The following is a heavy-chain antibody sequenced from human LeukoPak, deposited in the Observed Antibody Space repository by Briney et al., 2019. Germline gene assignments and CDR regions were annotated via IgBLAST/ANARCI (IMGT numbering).Heavy chain of an antibody. J-gene: IGHJ4*02. Sequence: SETLSLTCTVAGGSISSYYWSWIRQPPGKGLEWIGYIYYSGSTNYNPSLKSRVTISVDTSKNQFSLKLSSVTAADTAVYYCARELGGASPGWDYWGQGTLVTVSS. CDR1: GGSISSYY. CDR2: IYYSGST. CDR3: ARELGGASPGWDY. V-gene: IGHV4-59*01. D-gene: IGHD3-16*01.